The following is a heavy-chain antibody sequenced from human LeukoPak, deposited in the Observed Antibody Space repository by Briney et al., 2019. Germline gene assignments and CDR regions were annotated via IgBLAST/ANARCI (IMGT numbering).Heavy chain of an antibody. CDR3: AKIAPGGSYKGEFDC. CDR2: ISAGGGST. V-gene: IGHV3-23*01. D-gene: IGHD1-26*01. J-gene: IGHJ4*02. Sequence: GGSLRLSCAASGFTFSSYAMSWVRQAPGKGLEWVSAISAGGGSTFYADSVKGRFTISRDNSKNTLYLQMNSLRAEDTAVYYCAKIAPGGSYKGEFDCWGQGTLVTVSS. CDR1: GFTFSSYA.